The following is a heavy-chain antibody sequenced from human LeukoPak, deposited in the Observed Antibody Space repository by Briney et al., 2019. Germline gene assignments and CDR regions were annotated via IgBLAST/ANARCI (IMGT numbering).Heavy chain of an antibody. CDR1: GGSISSSSYY. D-gene: IGHD7-27*01. V-gene: IGHV4-39*07. Sequence: SETLSLTCTVSGGSISSSSYYWGWIRQPPGKGLEWIGSIYYSGSTYYNPSLKSRVTISLDTSKNQFSLNLSSVTAADTAVYYCATRKLGNDYWGQGTLVTVSS. J-gene: IGHJ4*02. CDR2: IYYSGST. CDR3: ATRKLGNDY.